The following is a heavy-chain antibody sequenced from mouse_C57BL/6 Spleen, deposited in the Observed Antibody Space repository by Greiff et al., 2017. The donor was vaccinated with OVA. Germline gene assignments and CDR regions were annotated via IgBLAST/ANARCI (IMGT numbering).Heavy chain of an antibody. J-gene: IGHJ4*01. CDR3: ARGGYYGNGPYAMDY. D-gene: IGHD2-1*01. Sequence: QVQLQQPGAELVKPGASVKLSCKASGYTFTSYWMQWVKQRPGQGLEWIGEIDPSASYTNYNQKFKGKATLTVDTSSSTSYMQLRSLTSEDAAVYYCARGGYYGNGPYAMDYWGQGTSVTVSS. V-gene: IGHV1-50*01. CDR2: IDPSASYT. CDR1: GYTFTSYW.